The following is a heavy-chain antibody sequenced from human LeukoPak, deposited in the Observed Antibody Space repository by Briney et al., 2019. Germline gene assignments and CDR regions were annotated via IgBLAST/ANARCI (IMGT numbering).Heavy chain of an antibody. J-gene: IGHJ4*02. Sequence: GGSLRLSCAASGFTFSGSAMHWVRQASGKGLEWVGRIRSKANSYATAYAASVKGRFTISRDDSKNTAYLQMNGLTTEDTAVYYYTRHAGPYCSGGSCYFDYWGQGTLVTVSS. CDR3: TRHAGPYCSGGSCYFDY. CDR1: GFTFSGSA. V-gene: IGHV3-73*01. D-gene: IGHD2-15*01. CDR2: IRSKANSYAT.